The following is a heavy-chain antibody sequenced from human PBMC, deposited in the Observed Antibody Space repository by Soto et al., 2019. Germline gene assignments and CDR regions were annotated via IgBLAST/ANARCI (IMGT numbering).Heavy chain of an antibody. V-gene: IGHV3-30-3*01. CDR2: ISYDGSNK. Sequence: GGSLRLSCAXXXXTXXXXAMHWVXXXPGXXLEWVAVISYDGSNKYNADSVKGRFTISRDNSKNTLYLQMNSLRAEDTAVYYCAKMYYDILTGYNDAFDIWGQGTMVTVSS. J-gene: IGHJ3*02. CDR3: AKMYYDILTGYNDAFDI. D-gene: IGHD3-9*01. CDR1: XXTXXXXA.